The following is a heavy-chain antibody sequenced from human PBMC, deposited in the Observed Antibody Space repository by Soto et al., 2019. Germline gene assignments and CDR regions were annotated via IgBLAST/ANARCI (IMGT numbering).Heavy chain of an antibody. CDR2: INTYNGNT. J-gene: IGHJ4*02. Sequence: QVQLVQSGAEVKKPGASVKVSCKASGYTFTNYGVSWVRQAPGQGLEWMGWINTYNGNTNYEEKFQGRVTVTTDTPATTANMELRSLRSDDTAVYYCARGADPTYFDHWGQGTLVTVSS. V-gene: IGHV1-18*01. CDR3: ARGADPTYFDH. CDR1: GYTFTNYG.